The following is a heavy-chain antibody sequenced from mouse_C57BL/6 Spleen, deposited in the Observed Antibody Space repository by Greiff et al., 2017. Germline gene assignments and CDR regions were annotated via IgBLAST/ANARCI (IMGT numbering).Heavy chain of an antibody. Sequence: QVQLQQSGPGLVAPSQSLSITCTVSGFSLTSYGVHWVRQPPGKGLEWLVVIWSDGSTTYNSALKSRLSISKDNSKSQVFLKMNSLQTDDTAMYYCARHGGPYYYGSSPFAYWGQGTLVTVSA. D-gene: IGHD1-1*01. J-gene: IGHJ3*01. CDR1: GFSLTSYG. CDR2: IWSDGST. V-gene: IGHV2-6-1*01. CDR3: ARHGGPYYYGSSPFAY.